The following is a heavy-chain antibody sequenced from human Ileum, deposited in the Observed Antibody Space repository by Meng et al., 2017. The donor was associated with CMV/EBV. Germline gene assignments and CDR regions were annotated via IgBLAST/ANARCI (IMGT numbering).Heavy chain of an antibody. Sequence: GESLKTSCAASGIVFSTYSMNWVRQAPGKGPEWIPFISRSSATIYYADSVKGRFTTSRDNAKNSLYLQLSSLRAEDTAVYSCAREGCASSTCHPLTDVYLWGQGTLVTVSS. CDR1: GIVFSTYS. CDR2: ISRSSATI. CDR3: AREGCASSTCHPLTDVYL. J-gene: IGHJ4*02. V-gene: IGHV3-48*04. D-gene: IGHD2-2*01.